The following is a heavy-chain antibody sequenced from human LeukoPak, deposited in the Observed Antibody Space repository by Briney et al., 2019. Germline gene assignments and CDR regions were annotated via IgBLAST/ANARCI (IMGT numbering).Heavy chain of an antibody. CDR1: GGSISSGGYY. V-gene: IGHV4-30-2*01. J-gene: IGHJ4*02. CDR2: IYHSGST. CDR3: ARDSGPPNYYFDY. Sequence: PSETLSLTCTVSGGSISSGGYYWSWIRQPPGKGLEWIGYIYHSGSTYYNPSLKSRVTISVDRSKNQFSLKLSSVTAADTAVYYCARDSGPPNYYFDYWGQGILVTVSS. D-gene: IGHD2-8*02.